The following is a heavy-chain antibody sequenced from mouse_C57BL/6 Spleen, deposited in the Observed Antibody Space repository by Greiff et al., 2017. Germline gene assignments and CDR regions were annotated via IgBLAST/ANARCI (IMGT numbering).Heavy chain of an antibody. J-gene: IGHJ2*01. CDR3: ARSGYGSSSYYFDY. Sequence: VQLVESGAELARPGASVKMSCKASGYTFTSYTMHWVKQRPGQGLEWIGYINPSSGYTKYNQKFKDKATLTADKSSSTAYMQLSSLTSEDSAVYYCARSGYGSSSYYFDYWGQGTTLTVSS. D-gene: IGHD1-1*01. V-gene: IGHV1-4*01. CDR2: INPSSGYT. CDR1: GYTFTSYT.